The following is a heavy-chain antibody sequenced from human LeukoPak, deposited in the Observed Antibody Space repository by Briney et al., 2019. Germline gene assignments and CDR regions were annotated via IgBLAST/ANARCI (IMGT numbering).Heavy chain of an antibody. CDR1: GYTFTGYN. CDR2: INPNNGGT. D-gene: IGHD2-21*01. J-gene: IGHJ5*02. Sequence: ASVKVSCKASGYTFTGYNMHSVLQAPGQGLEWMGWINPNNGGTYYAQNFQGRVTMTRDTSISTAYMEVSRLRSDDTAIYYCARHVAASVWFDPWGQGTLVTVSS. V-gene: IGHV1-2*02. CDR3: ARHVAASVWFDP.